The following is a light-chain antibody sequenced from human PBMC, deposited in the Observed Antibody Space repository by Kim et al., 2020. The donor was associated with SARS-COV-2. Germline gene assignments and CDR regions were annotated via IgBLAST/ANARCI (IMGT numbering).Light chain of an antibody. V-gene: IGLV4-69*01. CDR1: SGHSTYA. CDR3: LTWGAGIAV. Sequence: QLVLTQSPSASASLGASVNLTCTLSSGHSTYAIEWHQKQPEKAPRSLMKVNSDGRHIKGDGIPDRFSGSYSGAEGYLTISSLQSEDEADYYCLTWGAGIAVFGGGTKVTVL. CDR2: VNSDGRH. J-gene: IGLJ2*01.